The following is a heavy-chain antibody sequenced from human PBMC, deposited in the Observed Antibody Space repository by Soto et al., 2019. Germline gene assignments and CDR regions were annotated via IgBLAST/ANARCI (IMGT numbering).Heavy chain of an antibody. CDR1: GGTFSSYP. V-gene: IGHV1-69*04. J-gene: IGHJ4*02. Sequence: QVQLGQSGAEVKNPGSSVKVSCKASGGTFSSYPISWVRQAPGQGLEWMGRIIPILGIANYAQKFQGRVKITADKSTSTAYMELSRLRSEDTAEYYCARDAGYYFDYWGQGTLVTVSS. CDR3: ARDAGYYFDY. CDR2: IIPILGIA. D-gene: IGHD3-10*01.